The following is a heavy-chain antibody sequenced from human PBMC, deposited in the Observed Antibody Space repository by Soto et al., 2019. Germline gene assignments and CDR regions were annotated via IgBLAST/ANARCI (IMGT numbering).Heavy chain of an antibody. CDR1: GFTFSSYG. J-gene: IGHJ4*02. Sequence: GGSLRLSCAASGFTFSSYGMHWVRQAPGKGLEWVAVIWYDGSNKYYADSVKGRFTISRDNSKNTQYLQMNSLRAEDTAVYYCAREGPYCSSTSCYLDYWGQGTLVTVSS. CDR3: AREGPYCSSTSCYLDY. D-gene: IGHD2-2*01. CDR2: IWYDGSNK. V-gene: IGHV3-33*01.